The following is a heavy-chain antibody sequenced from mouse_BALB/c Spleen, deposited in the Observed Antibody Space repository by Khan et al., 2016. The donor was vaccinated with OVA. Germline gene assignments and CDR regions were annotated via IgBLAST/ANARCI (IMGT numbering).Heavy chain of an antibody. V-gene: IGHV5-9-2*01. CDR2: ISGGGTYT. CDR3: AWRRTTMISTVFAY. CDR1: GFNFSSYG. J-gene: IGHJ3*01. D-gene: IGHD2-4*01. Sequence: EVQGVESGGGLVKPGGSLKLSCVVSGFNFSSYGMSWVRQTPEKRLEWVATISGGGTYTFYSDSAKGRFTISRDNAKNNLYLKMSSLRSEDTALSYCAWRRTTMISTVFAYWGQGTLVTVSA.